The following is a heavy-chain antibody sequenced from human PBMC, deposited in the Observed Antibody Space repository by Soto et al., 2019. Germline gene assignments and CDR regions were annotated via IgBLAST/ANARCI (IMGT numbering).Heavy chain of an antibody. V-gene: IGHV4-31*03. CDR3: ALRLGDPGRLYFDD. CDR2: IFYSGST. CDR1: GGSISSGGYY. D-gene: IGHD3-16*01. Sequence: PSETLSLTCTVSGGSISSGGYYWSWIRQHPGKGLEWIGYIFYSGSTYYNPSLKSRVTISVDTSKNQFSLKLSSVTAADTAVYYCALRLGDPGRLYFDDWGQGTLVTVS. J-gene: IGHJ4*02.